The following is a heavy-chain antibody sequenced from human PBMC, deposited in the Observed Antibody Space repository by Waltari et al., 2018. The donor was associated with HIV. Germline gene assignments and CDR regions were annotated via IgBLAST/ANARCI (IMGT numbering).Heavy chain of an antibody. CDR3: ATTHGSGDYDNDFDY. D-gene: IGHD3-10*01. V-gene: IGHV3-7*01. CDR2: IDQAGTER. Sequence: EVQLVESGGGWVQPGGSLTLTCEASGFTFTFYWLSWVRKAPGKGLKWVAKIDQAGTERNYVDSVRGRFTIARDNGKTSVFLQMNSLTVEDTAVYYCATTHGSGDYDNDFDYWGQGTLV. J-gene: IGHJ4*02. CDR1: GFTFTFYW.